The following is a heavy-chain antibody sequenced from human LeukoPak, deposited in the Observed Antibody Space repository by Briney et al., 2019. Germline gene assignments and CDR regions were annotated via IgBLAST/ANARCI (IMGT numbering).Heavy chain of an antibody. CDR3: AREGGVGASYFDY. CDR1: GFTFSSYA. D-gene: IGHD1-26*01. CDR2: ISYDGSNK. V-gene: IGHV3-30-3*01. Sequence: GGSLRRSCAASGFTFSSYAMHWVRQAPGKGLEWVAVISYDGSNKYYADSVKGRFTISRDNSKNTLYLQMNSLRAEDTAVYYCAREGGVGASYFDYWGQGTLVTVSS. J-gene: IGHJ4*02.